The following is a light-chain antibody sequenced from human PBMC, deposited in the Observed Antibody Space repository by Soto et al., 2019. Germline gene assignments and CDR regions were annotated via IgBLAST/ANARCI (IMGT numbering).Light chain of an antibody. J-gene: IGKJ5*01. CDR3: QQYGSSPLIS. CDR1: QTVSITY. CDR2: GAS. Sequence: VLTQSPGTLSLSPGESATLSCRASQTVSITYLTWYQQKPGQAPRLLIFGASRRATGIPDRFSGSGSGRDFTLTISGLEPEDFAVYYCQQYGSSPLISFGQGTRLEIK. V-gene: IGKV3-20*01.